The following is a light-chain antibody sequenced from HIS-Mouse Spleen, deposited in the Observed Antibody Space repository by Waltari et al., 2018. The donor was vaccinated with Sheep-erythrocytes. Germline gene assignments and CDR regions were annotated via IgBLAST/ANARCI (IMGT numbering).Light chain of an antibody. V-gene: IGLV2-11*01. CDR2: DVS. J-gene: IGLJ2*01. CDR3: QVWDSSTVV. CDR1: SSDVGGYNY. Sequence: QSALTQPRSVSGSPGQSVTISCTGTSSDVGGYNYVSWYQQHPGKAPKLMIYDVSNRPSGITVRFSGSNSGNTATLTISRAQAGDEADYYCQVWDSSTVVFGGGTKLTVL.